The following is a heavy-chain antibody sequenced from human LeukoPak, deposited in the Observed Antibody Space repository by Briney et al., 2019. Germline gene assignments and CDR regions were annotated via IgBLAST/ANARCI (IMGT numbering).Heavy chain of an antibody. CDR1: GFTFSSYG. CDR2: ISYDGSNK. CDR3: AKDRYSSSWYWFDP. Sequence: GGSLRLSCAASGFTFSSYGMHWVRQAPGKGLEWVAVISYDGSNKYYADSVKGRFTISRDNYKNTLYLQMNSLRAEDTAVYYCAKDRYSSSWYWFDPWGQGTLVTVSS. D-gene: IGHD6-13*01. V-gene: IGHV3-30*18. J-gene: IGHJ5*02.